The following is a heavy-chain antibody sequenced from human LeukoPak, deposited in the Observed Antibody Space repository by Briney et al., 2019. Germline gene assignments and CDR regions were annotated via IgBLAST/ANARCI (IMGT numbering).Heavy chain of an antibody. CDR1: GFTFGDYA. J-gene: IGHJ4*02. Sequence: PGGSLRLSCSTSGFTFGDYAINWVRQAPGKGLEWVGFIRRQAYGGTTEYAASVKGRFTISRDDYKSIAYLQMNSVKTEDTAIYYCTRDVPPTIAATAPAAEFWGQGTLVTVSS. V-gene: IGHV3-49*04. D-gene: IGHD6-13*01. CDR2: IRRQAYGGTT. CDR3: TRDVPPTIAATAPAAEF.